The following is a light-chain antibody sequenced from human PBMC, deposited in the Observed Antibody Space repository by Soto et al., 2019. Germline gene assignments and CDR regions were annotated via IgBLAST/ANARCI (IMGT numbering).Light chain of an antibody. Sequence: QSMLSQPPSASGTPGQRVIISCSGSNSNIGRNTVNWYQLLPGTAPKLLIYTNNQRPSGVPDRFSASKSGTSASLAISGLQSEDEADYYCAAWDASLNGPVFGGGTKLTVL. CDR2: TNN. CDR3: AAWDASLNGPV. J-gene: IGLJ2*01. V-gene: IGLV1-44*01. CDR1: NSNIGRNT.